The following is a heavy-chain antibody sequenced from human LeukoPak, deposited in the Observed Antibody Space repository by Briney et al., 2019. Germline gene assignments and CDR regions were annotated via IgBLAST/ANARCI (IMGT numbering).Heavy chain of an antibody. CDR2: ISYDGNNK. CDR3: AKDMYYRGSGSYFNVDY. CDR1: GFTFSNSA. J-gene: IGHJ4*02. Sequence: PGGSLRLSCAASGFTFSNSAMNWVRQAPGKGLEWVAVISYDGNNKYYSDSVKGRFTISRDNSKNTLCLQMNSLRAEDTAVYYCAKDMYYRGSGSYFNVDYWGQGTLVTVSS. V-gene: IGHV3-30*18. D-gene: IGHD3-10*01.